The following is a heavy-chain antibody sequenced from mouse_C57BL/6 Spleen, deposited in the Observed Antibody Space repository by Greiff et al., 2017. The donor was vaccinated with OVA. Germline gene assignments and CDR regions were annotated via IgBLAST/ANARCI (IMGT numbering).Heavy chain of an antibody. CDR2: INPNNGGT. V-gene: IGHV1-26*01. J-gene: IGHJ4*01. CDR1: GYTFTDYY. D-gene: IGHD2-10*01. Sequence: VQLQQSGPELVKPGASVKISCKASGYTFTDYYMNWVKQSHGKSLEWIGDINPNNGGTSYNQKFKGKATLTVDKSSSTAYMELRSLTSEDSAVYYCARASYGNYPYAMDYWGQGTSVTVSS. CDR3: ARASYGNYPYAMDY.